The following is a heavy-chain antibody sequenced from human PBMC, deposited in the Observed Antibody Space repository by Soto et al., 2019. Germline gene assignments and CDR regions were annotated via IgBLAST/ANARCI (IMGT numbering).Heavy chain of an antibody. CDR3: ARAYLGRLPRRADYYYAMDV. D-gene: IGHD1-26*01. CDR2: LGAADDP. CDR1: GFSFRDYD. V-gene: IGHV3-13*05. J-gene: IGHJ6*02. Sequence: LRLSCAASGFSFRDYDMHWVRQPTGKGLEWVSSLGAADDPYYVASVKGRFSVSRDNAQNSLYLQMNNLRVDDTAVYYCARAYLGRLPRRADYYYAMDVWGRGTTVTVSS.